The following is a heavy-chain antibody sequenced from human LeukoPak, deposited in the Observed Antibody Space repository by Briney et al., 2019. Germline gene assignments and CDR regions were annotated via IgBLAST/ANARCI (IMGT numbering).Heavy chain of an antibody. Sequence: ASVKVSCXASGYTFTGYYMHWARQAPGQGLEWMGRINPNSGGTNYAQKFQGRVTMTRDTSISTAYMELSRLRSDDTAVYYCVLDRNYFDYWGQGTLVTVSS. V-gene: IGHV1-2*06. CDR3: VLDRNYFDY. CDR2: INPNSGGT. D-gene: IGHD2-2*03. CDR1: GYTFTGYY. J-gene: IGHJ4*02.